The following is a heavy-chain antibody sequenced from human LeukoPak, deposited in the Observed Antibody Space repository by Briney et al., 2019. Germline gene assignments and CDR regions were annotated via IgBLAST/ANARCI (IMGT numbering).Heavy chain of an antibody. CDR1: GGSISSYY. CDR3: GRDLGSYGYFDY. V-gene: IGHV4-4*07. Sequence: ASETLSLTCTVSGGSISSYYWSWIRQPAGKGLEWIGRIKIGGSTDYNPSLRSRVTMSVDTSKNQISLKMSSVTAADTAVYYCGRDLGSYGYFDYWGQGTLVTVSS. CDR2: IKIGGST. D-gene: IGHD5-18*01. J-gene: IGHJ4*02.